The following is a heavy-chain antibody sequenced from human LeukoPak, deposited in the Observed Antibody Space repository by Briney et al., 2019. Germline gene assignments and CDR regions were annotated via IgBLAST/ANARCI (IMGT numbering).Heavy chain of an antibody. J-gene: IGHJ4*02. D-gene: IGHD2-2*01. CDR1: GGSFSGYY. Sequence: SETLSLTCAVYGGSFSGYYWSWIRQPPGKGLEWIGEINYSGSTNYNPSLKSRVTISVDTSKNQFSLKLSSVTAADTAVYYCARGHRYCSSTSCLLGRDYWGQGTLVTVSS. V-gene: IGHV4-34*01. CDR3: ARGHRYCSSTSCLLGRDY. CDR2: INYSGST.